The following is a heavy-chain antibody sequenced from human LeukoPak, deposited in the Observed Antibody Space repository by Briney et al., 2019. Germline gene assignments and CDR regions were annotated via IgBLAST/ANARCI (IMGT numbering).Heavy chain of an antibody. CDR3: AKEPDYGGYFDY. D-gene: IGHD4-23*01. V-gene: IGHV3-11*01. CDR2: ISSSGSTI. CDR1: GFTFSDYY. J-gene: IGHJ4*02. Sequence: GGSLRLSCAASGFTFSDYYMSWIRQAPGKGLEWVSYISSSGSTIYYADSVKGRFTISRDNAKDSLYLQMNSLRAEDTAVYYCAKEPDYGGYFDYWGQGTLVTVSS.